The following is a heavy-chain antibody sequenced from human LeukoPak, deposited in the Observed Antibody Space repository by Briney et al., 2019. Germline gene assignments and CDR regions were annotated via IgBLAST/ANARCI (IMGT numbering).Heavy chain of an antibody. D-gene: IGHD4/OR15-4a*01. CDR3: TRDDYY. CDR2: IRNKAYGGRT. CDR1: GFTFGDYA. J-gene: IGHJ4*02. Sequence: GGSLRLSCTASGFTFGDYAISWVRQAPGKGLEWIAFIRNKAYGGRTEYAASVKGRFTISRDDSKSIAYLQVNSLKTEDTAVYYCTRDDYYWGQGALVTVSS. V-gene: IGHV3-49*04.